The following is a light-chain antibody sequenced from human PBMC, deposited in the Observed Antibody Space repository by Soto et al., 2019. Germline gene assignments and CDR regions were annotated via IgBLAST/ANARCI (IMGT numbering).Light chain of an antibody. V-gene: IGKV3-11*01. Sequence: EIVLTQSPATLSLSPGERATLSCRASQSVSTYLAWYQQKPGQAPRLLIYDVSKRATGIPARFSGSGSGTDFTLTIGSLEPEDFAVYYCQQRGNWPWTFGHGTKVEIK. CDR3: QQRGNWPWT. CDR1: QSVSTY. J-gene: IGKJ1*01. CDR2: DVS.